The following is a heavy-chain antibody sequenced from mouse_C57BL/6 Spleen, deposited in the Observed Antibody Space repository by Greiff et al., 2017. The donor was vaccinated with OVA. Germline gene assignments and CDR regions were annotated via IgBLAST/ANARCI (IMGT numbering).Heavy chain of an antibody. D-gene: IGHD2-5*01. J-gene: IGHJ2*01. CDR3: ARGWGYSNYFDY. CDR1: GYTFTSYW. CDR2: IHPNSGST. Sequence: QVQLQQPGAELVKPGASVKLSCKASGYTFTSYWMHWVKQRPGQGLEWIGMIHPNSGSTNYNEKFKSKATMTVDKSSSKAYMQLSSLTYEDTAVYYCARGWGYSNYFDYWGQGTTLTVSA. V-gene: IGHV1-64*01.